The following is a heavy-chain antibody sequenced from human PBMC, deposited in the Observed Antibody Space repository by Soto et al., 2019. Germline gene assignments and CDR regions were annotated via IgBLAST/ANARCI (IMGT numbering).Heavy chain of an antibody. V-gene: IGHV1-69*06. CDR1: GGTFSSYA. Sequence: GASVKVSCKASGGTFSSYAISWVRQAPGQGLEWMGGIIPIFGTANYAQKFQGRVTITADKSTSTAYMELSSLRSEDTAVYYCARAVCTVTTNTALCLGLHYWGQGTLVTVSS. CDR3: ARAVCTVTTNTALCLGLHY. J-gene: IGHJ4*02. D-gene: IGHD4-17*01. CDR2: IIPIFGTA.